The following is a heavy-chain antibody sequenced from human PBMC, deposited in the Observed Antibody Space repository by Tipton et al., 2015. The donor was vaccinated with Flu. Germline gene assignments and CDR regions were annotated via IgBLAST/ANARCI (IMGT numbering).Heavy chain of an antibody. D-gene: IGHD3-22*01. Sequence: LRLSCTVSGGSISSYYWSWIRQPPGKGLEWIGYIYYSGSTNYNPSLKSRVTISVDTSKNQFSLKLSSVTAADTAVYYCARDDRSYYFDYWGQGTLVTVSS. J-gene: IGHJ4*02. CDR2: IYYSGST. CDR3: ARDDRSYYFDY. V-gene: IGHV4-59*12. CDR1: GGSISSYY.